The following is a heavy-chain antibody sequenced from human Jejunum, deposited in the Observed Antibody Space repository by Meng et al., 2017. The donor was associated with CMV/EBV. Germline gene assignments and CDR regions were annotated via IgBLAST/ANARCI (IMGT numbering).Heavy chain of an antibody. J-gene: IGHJ3*01. V-gene: IGHV3-15*01. Sequence: ASGFIFSDAVMSWVRQAPGKGLQWVGRLRSKTDGGRTEYAAFAKGRFTISRDDSNNTLYLQMNSLKTEDTAVYFCTTDGADDAFDYWGQGTMVTVSS. CDR3: TTDGADDAFDY. CDR1: GFIFSDAV. D-gene: IGHD1-26*01. CDR2: LRSKTDGGRT.